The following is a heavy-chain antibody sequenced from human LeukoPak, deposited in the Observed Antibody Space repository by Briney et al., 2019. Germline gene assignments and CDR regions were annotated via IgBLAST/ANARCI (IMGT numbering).Heavy chain of an antibody. CDR3: AREDPIVGASFDY. Sequence: ASVKVSCKASGYTFTGHYMHWVRQAPGQGLEWMGWINPNSGGTNYAQKFQGRVTMTRDTSISTAYMELSRLRSDDTAVYYCAREDPIVGASFDYWGQETLVTVSS. CDR1: GYTFTGHY. J-gene: IGHJ4*02. V-gene: IGHV1-2*02. D-gene: IGHD1-26*01. CDR2: INPNSGGT.